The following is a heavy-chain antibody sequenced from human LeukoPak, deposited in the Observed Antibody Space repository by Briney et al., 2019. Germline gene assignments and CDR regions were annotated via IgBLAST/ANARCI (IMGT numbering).Heavy chain of an antibody. J-gene: IGHJ1*01. CDR2: ISGSGGST. V-gene: IGHV3-23*01. CDR3: AKMTPVTPSFFQH. Sequence: TGGSLRLSCAASGFTFSSYAMSWVRQAPGKGLEWVSAISGSGGSTYYADSVKGRFTISRDNSKNTLYLQMNSLRAEDTSLYYCAKMTPVTPSFFQHWGQGTLVTVSS. D-gene: IGHD4-23*01. CDR1: GFTFSSYA.